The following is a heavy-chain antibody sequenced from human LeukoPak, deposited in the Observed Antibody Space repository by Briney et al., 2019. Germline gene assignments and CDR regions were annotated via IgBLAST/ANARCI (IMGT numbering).Heavy chain of an antibody. CDR1: GYTFTSYY. D-gene: IGHD2-21*02. J-gene: IGHJ4*02. CDR2: INPSGGST. V-gene: IGHV1-46*01. Sequence: ASVKVSCKASGYTFTSYYMHWVRQAPGQGLEWMGIINPSGGSTSYAQKFQGRVTMTRDTSTSTVYMELSSLRSEDTAVYYCARSGRAYCGGDCLGYFDYWGQGTLVTVSS. CDR3: ARSGRAYCGGDCLGYFDY.